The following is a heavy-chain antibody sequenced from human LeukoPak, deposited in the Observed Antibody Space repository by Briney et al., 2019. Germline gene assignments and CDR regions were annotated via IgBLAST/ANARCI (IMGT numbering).Heavy chain of an antibody. Sequence: GASVKVSCKASEYTFSDYDINWVRQATGQGLEWMGWINPNSGNAGYAQKFQGRVTMTRNTSISTAYMELSSLRSEDTAVYYCARALAWGGSSYSYYYMDVWDKGTTVTVSS. D-gene: IGHD1-26*01. CDR1: EYTFSDYD. CDR2: INPNSGNA. V-gene: IGHV1-8*01. J-gene: IGHJ6*03. CDR3: ARALAWGGSSYSYYYMDV.